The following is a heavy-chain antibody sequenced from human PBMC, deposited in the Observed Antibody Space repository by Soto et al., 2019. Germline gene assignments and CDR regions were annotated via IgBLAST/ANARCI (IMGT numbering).Heavy chain of an antibody. J-gene: IGHJ4*02. Sequence: EVQLVESGGGLVQPGGSLRLSCRASGFTVSNYGMHWVRQAPGKALEYVSAITSGGGSTYYADSVKGRFTISRDNSKNTLYLQMSSLRAEDAAVYYCVRWAGALDYWGQRTLVTVSS. D-gene: IGHD3-10*01. CDR1: GFTVSNYG. CDR2: ITSGGGST. V-gene: IGHV3-64D*06. CDR3: VRWAGALDY.